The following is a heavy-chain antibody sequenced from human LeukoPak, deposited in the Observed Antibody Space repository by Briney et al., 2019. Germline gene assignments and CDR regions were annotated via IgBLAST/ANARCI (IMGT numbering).Heavy chain of an antibody. D-gene: IGHD4-23*01. CDR1: GGSISSYY. CDR3: ARGATLVTRDWFEP. Sequence: SETLSLTCTVSGGSISSYYWSWIRQSPGKGLEWIGYIYYSGSTNYNPSLKSRVTISIDTSKKQFSLKLSSVTAADTAVYYCARGATLVTRDWFEPWGQGTLVTVSS. J-gene: IGHJ5*02. V-gene: IGHV4-59*01. CDR2: IYYSGST.